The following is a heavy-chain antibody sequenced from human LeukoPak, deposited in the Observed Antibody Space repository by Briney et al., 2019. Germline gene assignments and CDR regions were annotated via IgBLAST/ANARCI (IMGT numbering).Heavy chain of an antibody. CDR2: IKQNGSEK. Sequence: PGGSLRLSXAASGFTFSSYWMSWVRQAPGKGLEWVANIKQNGSEKYYVDSVKGRFTISRDNAKNSLYLQMNSLRAEDTAVYYCASGPDGSVIDYWGQGTLVTVSS. V-gene: IGHV3-7*01. CDR3: ASGPDGSVIDY. D-gene: IGHD2-15*01. CDR1: GFTFSSYW. J-gene: IGHJ4*02.